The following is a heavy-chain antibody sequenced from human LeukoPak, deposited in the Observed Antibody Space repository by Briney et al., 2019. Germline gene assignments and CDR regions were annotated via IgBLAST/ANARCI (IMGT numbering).Heavy chain of an antibody. CDR2: IFPGDSDT. J-gene: IGHJ4*02. D-gene: IGHD3-22*01. CDR3: ARRLTYDSRAYYCLDY. CDR1: GYSFTSYW. V-gene: IGHV5-51*01. Sequence: GESLKISCKGSGYSFTSYWIGWVRQKPGKGLEWMGIIFPGDSDTRYSPSFQGQVTISADKSISTAYLLWSSLKASDTAMYYCARRLTYDSRAYYCLDYWGQGTLVTVSS.